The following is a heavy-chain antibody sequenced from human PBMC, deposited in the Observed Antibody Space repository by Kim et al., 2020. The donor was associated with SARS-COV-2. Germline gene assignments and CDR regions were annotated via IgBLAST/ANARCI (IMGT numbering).Heavy chain of an antibody. CDR1: GFTFSSYS. CDR2: IGSSSSNI. V-gene: IGHV3-48*04. J-gene: IGHJ4*02. Sequence: GGSLRLSCAASGFTFSSYSMNWVRQAPGKGLEWVSYIGSSSSNIYYADSVKGRFTISRDNAKNSLYLQMNSLRAEDTAVYYCARVVGGVGAVSGYWGQGTMVTVSS. CDR3: ARVVGGVGAVSGY. D-gene: IGHD1-26*01.